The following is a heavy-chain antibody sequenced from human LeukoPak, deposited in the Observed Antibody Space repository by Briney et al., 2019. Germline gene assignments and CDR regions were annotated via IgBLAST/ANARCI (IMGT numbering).Heavy chain of an antibody. CDR3: AKDHKGYCSGGSCYNWFDP. CDR1: GFTFSSYG. CDR2: ISYDGSNK. J-gene: IGHJ5*02. D-gene: IGHD2-15*01. V-gene: IGHV3-30*18. Sequence: GRSLRLSCAASGFTFSSYGMHWVRQAPGKGLEWVAVISYDGSNKYYADSVKGRFTISRDNSKNTLYLQMNSLRAEDTAVNYCAKDHKGYCSGGSCYNWFDPWGQGTLVTVSS.